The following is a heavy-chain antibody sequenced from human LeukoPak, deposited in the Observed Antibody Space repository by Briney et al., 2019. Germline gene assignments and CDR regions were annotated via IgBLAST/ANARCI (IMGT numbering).Heavy chain of an antibody. CDR2: ISGSSSST. V-gene: IGHV3-23*01. CDR1: GFTFSSYA. Sequence: PGGSLRLSCAASGFTFSSYAMSWVRQAPGKGLEWVSAISGSSSSTYYADSVKGRFTISRDNSKNTMYLQMNSLRVEDTAIYYCAKEASWTYYAMDVWGQGTTVTVSS. CDR3: AKEASWTYYAMDV. J-gene: IGHJ6*02. D-gene: IGHD3/OR15-3a*01.